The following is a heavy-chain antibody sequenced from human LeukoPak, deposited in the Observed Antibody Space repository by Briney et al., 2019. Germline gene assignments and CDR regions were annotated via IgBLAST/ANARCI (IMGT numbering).Heavy chain of an antibody. J-gene: IGHJ4*02. D-gene: IGHD3-3*01. CDR3: AKAESDFAGY. Sequence: GGSLRLSCAASGFTFTNYGIHWVRQAPGKGLEWVAFIRYDGGNKYYADSVKGRFTISRDNSKNTLYLQMNSLRAEDTAVYYCAKAESDFAGYWGQGTLVTVSS. CDR1: GFTFTNYG. CDR2: IRYDGGNK. V-gene: IGHV3-30*02.